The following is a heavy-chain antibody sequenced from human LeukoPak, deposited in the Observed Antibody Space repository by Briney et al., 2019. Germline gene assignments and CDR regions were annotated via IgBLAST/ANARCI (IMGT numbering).Heavy chain of an antibody. CDR3: ASSHVANFDY. CDR1: GFTFSSYG. V-gene: IGHV3-30*04. J-gene: IGHJ4*02. Sequence: GGSLRLSCGASGFTFSSYGIHWVRQAPGKGLEWVANIKQDGSEKYYADSVKGRFTISRDNSKNTLYLQMNSLRAEDTAVYYCASSHVANFDYWGQGTLVTVSS. CDR2: IKQDGSEK. D-gene: IGHD2-15*01.